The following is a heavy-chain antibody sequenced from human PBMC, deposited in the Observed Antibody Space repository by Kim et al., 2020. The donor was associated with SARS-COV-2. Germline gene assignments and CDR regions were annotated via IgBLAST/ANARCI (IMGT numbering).Heavy chain of an antibody. V-gene: IGHV4-34*01. Sequence: SETLSLTCAVYGGSFSGYYWSWIRQPPGKGLEWIGEINHSGCTNYNPSLKSRVTISVDTSKNQFSLKLSSVTAADTAVYYCASYSSSYAFDIWGQGTMVTVSS. J-gene: IGHJ3*02. CDR2: INHSGCT. CDR3: ASYSSSYAFDI. CDR1: GGSFSGYY. D-gene: IGHD6-6*01.